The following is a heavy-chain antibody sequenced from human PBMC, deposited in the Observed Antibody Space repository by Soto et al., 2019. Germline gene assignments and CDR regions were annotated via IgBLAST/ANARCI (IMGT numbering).Heavy chain of an antibody. V-gene: IGHV3-30*18. J-gene: IGHJ4*02. D-gene: IGHD2-21*01. Sequence: GGSLRLSCTDSGFSFNTYVMDWVRQAPGKGLEWVARILYDGSKEYYADPVKGRFTISRDNSKNTLYLQMDRLRVEASAVYFCAKGLALMADHWGQGTPVTVSS. CDR1: GFSFNTYV. CDR3: AKGLALMADH. CDR2: ILYDGSKE.